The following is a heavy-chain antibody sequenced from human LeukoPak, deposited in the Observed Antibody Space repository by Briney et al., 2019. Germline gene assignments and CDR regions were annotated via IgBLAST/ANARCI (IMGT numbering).Heavy chain of an antibody. Sequence: SQTLSLTCTVSGGSISSGDYYWSWIRQPPGKGLEWIGYIYYSGSTYYNPSLKSRVSISVDTSKNQFSLKLSSVTAADTAVYYCARDSDSYSGYEFDYWGQGTLVTVSS. CDR1: GGSISSGDYY. D-gene: IGHD5-12*01. CDR2: IYYSGST. V-gene: IGHV4-30-4*01. CDR3: ARDSDSYSGYEFDY. J-gene: IGHJ4*02.